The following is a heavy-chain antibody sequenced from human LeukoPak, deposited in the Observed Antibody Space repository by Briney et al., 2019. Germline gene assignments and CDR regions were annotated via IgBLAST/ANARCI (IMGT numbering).Heavy chain of an antibody. J-gene: IGHJ5*02. D-gene: IGHD1-1*01. CDR3: ARHGTSGTNLNWFDP. CDR1: GGSISSYY. Sequence: SETLSLTCTVSGGSISSYYWSWIRQSPGKGLEWIGYVYDNGRTNFNPSLRSRVTIPVDTSKNQISLKLSSVTAADTVVYYCARHGTSGTNLNWFDPWGQGTLVTVSS. CDR2: VYDNGRT. V-gene: IGHV4-59*01.